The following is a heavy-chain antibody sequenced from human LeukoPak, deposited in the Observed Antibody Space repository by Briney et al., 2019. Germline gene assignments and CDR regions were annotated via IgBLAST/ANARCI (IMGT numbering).Heavy chain of an antibody. D-gene: IGHD6-19*01. Sequence: GGSLRLSCAAPGFTFSDYYMSWIRQAPGKGLEWVSYISSSSSYANYADSVKGRFTISRDNAKNSLYLQMNSLRAEDTAVYYCAREIGDSYSSGWYDAFDIWGQGTMVTVSS. CDR3: AREIGDSYSSGWYDAFDI. CDR2: ISSSSSYA. CDR1: GFTFSDYY. J-gene: IGHJ3*02. V-gene: IGHV3-11*06.